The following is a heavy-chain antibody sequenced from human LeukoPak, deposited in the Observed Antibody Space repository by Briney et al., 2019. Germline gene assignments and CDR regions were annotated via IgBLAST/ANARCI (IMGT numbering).Heavy chain of an antibody. CDR2: ISAYNGDT. CDR3: ARVRGGYSYGYYYYYGMDV. V-gene: IGHV1-18*01. J-gene: IGHJ6*02. CDR1: GYSFSRYG. D-gene: IGHD5-18*01. Sequence: ASVKVSCKASGYSFSRYGITWVRQAPGQGLEWMGWISAYNGDTHYAQKLQGRVTMTTDTSTSTAYMELRSLRFDDTAVYYCARVRGGYSYGYYYYYGMDVWGQGTTVTVSS.